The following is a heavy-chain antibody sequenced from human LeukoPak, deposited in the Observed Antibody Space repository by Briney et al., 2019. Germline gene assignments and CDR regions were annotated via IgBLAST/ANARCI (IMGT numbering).Heavy chain of an antibody. CDR3: AREAVMPVAPVKIGTSDRPLYEYYGLDV. J-gene: IGHJ6*02. D-gene: IGHD1/OR15-1a*01. CDR2: IFGGGPT. CDR1: GFTVSGNY. Sequence: GGSLRLSCAASGFTVSGNYMNWVRQAPGKGLEWVSVIFGGGPTHYADSVKGRFTISRDNSKNTLYLQMNSLRADDTAVYYCAREAVMPVAPVKIGTSDRPLYEYYGLDVWGQGTTVTVS. V-gene: IGHV3-53*01.